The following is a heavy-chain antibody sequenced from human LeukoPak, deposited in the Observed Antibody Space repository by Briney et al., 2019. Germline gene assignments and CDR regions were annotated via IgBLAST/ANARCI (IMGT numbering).Heavy chain of an antibody. CDR2: IYYSGST. CDR3: ARGKWVAAAGMPDY. D-gene: IGHD6-13*01. Sequence: PSQTLSLTCTVSGGSISSGDYYWSWIRQPPGKGLEWIGYIYYSGSTYYNPSLKSRVTISVDTSKNQFSLKLSSVTAADTAVYYCARGKWVAAAGMPDYWGQGTLVTVSS. V-gene: IGHV4-30-4*08. J-gene: IGHJ4*02. CDR1: GGSISSGDYY.